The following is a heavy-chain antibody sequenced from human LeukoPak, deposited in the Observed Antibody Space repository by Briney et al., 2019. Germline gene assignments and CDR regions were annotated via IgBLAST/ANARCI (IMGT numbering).Heavy chain of an antibody. CDR2: ISGSGGST. CDR3: AKLDQIVVVPAESN. CDR1: GFTFSSYA. V-gene: IGHV3-23*01. D-gene: IGHD2-2*01. J-gene: IGHJ4*02. Sequence: GGSLRLSCAASGFTFSSYAMSWVRQAPGKGLEWVSAISGSGGSTYYADSVKGRFTISRDNSKNTLYLQMHSLRAEDTAVYYCAKLDQIVVVPAESNWGQGTLVTVSS.